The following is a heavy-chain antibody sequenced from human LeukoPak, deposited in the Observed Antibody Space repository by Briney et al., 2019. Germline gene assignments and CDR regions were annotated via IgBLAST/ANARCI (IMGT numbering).Heavy chain of an antibody. J-gene: IGHJ3*02. CDR2: IYPGDSDT. Sequence: GESLKISCKGSGYSFTSYWIGWVRQMPGKGLEWMGIIYPGDSDTRYSPSFQGQVTISADKSISTAYLQWSSLKASDTAMYYCARPLLDSSSWPAHAFDIWGQGTMVTVSS. CDR1: GYSFTSYW. D-gene: IGHD6-13*01. V-gene: IGHV5-51*01. CDR3: ARPLLDSSSWPAHAFDI.